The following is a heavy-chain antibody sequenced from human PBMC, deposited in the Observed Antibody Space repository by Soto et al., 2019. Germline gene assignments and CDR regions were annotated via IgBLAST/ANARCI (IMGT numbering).Heavy chain of an antibody. D-gene: IGHD3-16*01. Sequence: QVQLVESGGGVVQPGRSLRLSCAASGFTFSSYAMHWVHQAPGKGLQWVVVISYDGSNKYYADSVKGRFTISRDNSKNMVYLQMNSMRAEDTAVYYCARDLRGWYFDLWGRGTLVTVSS. CDR3: ARDLRGWYFDL. CDR2: ISYDGSNK. CDR1: GFTFSSYA. V-gene: IGHV3-30-3*01. J-gene: IGHJ2*01.